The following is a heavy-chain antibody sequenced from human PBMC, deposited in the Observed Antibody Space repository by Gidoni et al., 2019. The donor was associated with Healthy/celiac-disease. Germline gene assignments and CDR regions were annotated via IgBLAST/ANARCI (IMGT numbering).Heavy chain of an antibody. V-gene: IGHV3-11*01. CDR3: ARDGMVATSYRTDEFCFDY. J-gene: IGHJ4*02. CDR2: ISSSGSTI. CDR1: GFTFSDYY. D-gene: IGHD5-12*01. Sequence: QVQMVESGGGLVKPGGSLRRSCAASGFTFSDYYMSWIRQAPGKWLEWVSYISSSGSTIYYADSVKGRFTISRDNAKDSLYLQMNSLRAEDTAVYYCARDGMVATSYRTDEFCFDYWGQGTLVTVSS.